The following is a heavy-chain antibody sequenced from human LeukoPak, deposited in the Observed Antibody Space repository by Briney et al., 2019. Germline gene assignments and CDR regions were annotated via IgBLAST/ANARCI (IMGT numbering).Heavy chain of an antibody. J-gene: IGHJ5*02. CDR1: GFTFSSSA. CDR3: ARAGGPPTAMGFDP. V-gene: IGHV3-23*01. D-gene: IGHD2-2*01. Sequence: GGSLRLSCAASGFTFSSSAMSWVRQAPGKGLEWVSAISNNGGYTYYADSVQGRFTIPRDNSKSTLCLQMNSLRAEDTAVYYCARAGGPPTAMGFDPWGQGSLVSVST. CDR2: ISNNGGYT.